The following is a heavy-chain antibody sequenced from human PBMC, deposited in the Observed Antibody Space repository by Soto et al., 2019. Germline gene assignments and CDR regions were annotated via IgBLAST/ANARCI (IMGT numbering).Heavy chain of an antibody. D-gene: IGHD4-17*01. CDR3: ARWDDYGASDQYHFDH. J-gene: IGHJ4*02. V-gene: IGHV1-18*01. CDR1: GYTFTASG. CDR2: TSIYNGHT. Sequence: ASVKVSCKASGYTFTASGISCVLQAPLQGLEWMGWTSIYNGHTEYSPKFLGRVVMTTDTSADTAYLELRSLRPDDAALYYCARWDDYGASDQYHFDHWGQGTLVTVSS.